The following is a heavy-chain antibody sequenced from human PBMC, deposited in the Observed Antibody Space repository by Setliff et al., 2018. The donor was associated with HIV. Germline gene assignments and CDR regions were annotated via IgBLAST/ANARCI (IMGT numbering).Heavy chain of an antibody. CDR1: GGSIDNNKYY. CDR2: IYHTGRT. Sequence: PSETLSLTCSVSGGSIDNNKYYWTWIRQPPGKGLEWTGSIYHTGRTYYNRSLEGRLTISIDTSKNQFSLKLTSVTAEDTALYYCVRDLARVIAHWGQGTLVTVSS. CDR3: VRDLARVIAH. J-gene: IGHJ4*02. V-gene: IGHV4-39*07. D-gene: IGHD2-21*01.